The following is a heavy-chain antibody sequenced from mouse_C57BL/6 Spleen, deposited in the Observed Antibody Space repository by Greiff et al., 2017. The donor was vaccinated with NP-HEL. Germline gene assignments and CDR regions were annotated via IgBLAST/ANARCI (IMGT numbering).Heavy chain of an antibody. V-gene: IGHV1-82*01. J-gene: IGHJ4*01. CDR3: ARWFITLDAMDY. D-gene: IGHD1-1*01. CDR1: GYAFSSSW. Sequence: QVQLQQSGPELVKPGASVKISCKASGYAFSSSWMNWVKQRPGKGLEWIGRIYPGDGDTNYNGKFKGKATLTADKSSSTAYMQLSSLTSEDSAVYFCARWFITLDAMDYWGQGTSVTVSS. CDR2: IYPGDGDT.